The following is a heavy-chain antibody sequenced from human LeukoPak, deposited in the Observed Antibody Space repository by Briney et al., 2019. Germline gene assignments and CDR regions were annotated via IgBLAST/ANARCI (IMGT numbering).Heavy chain of an antibody. CDR1: GFTVSSNY. J-gene: IGHJ4*02. V-gene: IGHV3-53*01. Sequence: GGSLRLSYAASGFTVSSNYMSWARQAPGKGLEWVSVIYSGGSTYYADSVKGRFTISRDNSKNTLYLQMNSLRAEDTAVYYCARDRPGTGVDYWGQGTLVTVSS. CDR3: ARDRPGTGVDY. D-gene: IGHD6-13*01. CDR2: IYSGGST.